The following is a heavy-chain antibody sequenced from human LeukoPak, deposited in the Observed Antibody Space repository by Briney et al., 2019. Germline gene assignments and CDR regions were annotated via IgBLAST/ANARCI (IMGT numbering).Heavy chain of an antibody. CDR1: GGSISSSSYY. CDR3: ARDAYYYDSSGTPNY. CDR2: IYYSGST. D-gene: IGHD3-22*01. J-gene: IGHJ4*02. Sequence: PSETLSLTCTVSGGSISSSSYYWGWIRQPPGKGLEWIGSIYYSGSTYYNPSLKSRVTISVGTSKNQFSLKLSSVTAADTAVYYCARDAYYYDSSGTPNYWGQGTLVTVSS. V-gene: IGHV4-39*07.